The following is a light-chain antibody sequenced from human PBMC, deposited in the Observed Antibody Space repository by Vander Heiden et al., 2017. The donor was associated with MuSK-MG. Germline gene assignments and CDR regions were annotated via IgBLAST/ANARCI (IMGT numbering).Light chain of an antibody. CDR1: QSVSSY. J-gene: IGKJ3*01. V-gene: IGKV3-11*01. Sequence: EIVLTQSPATLSLSPGERATISCRASQSVSSYLAWYQQKPGQAPRLLIYDASNRATGIPARFSGSGSGTDFTLTISSLEPEDFAVYYCQQRSNWQTFGPGTKVDIK. CDR3: QQRSNWQT. CDR2: DAS.